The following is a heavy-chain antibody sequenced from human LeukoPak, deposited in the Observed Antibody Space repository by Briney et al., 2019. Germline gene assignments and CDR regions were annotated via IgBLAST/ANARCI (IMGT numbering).Heavy chain of an antibody. J-gene: IGHJ3*02. D-gene: IGHD5-18*01. Sequence: PGGSLRLSRAASGFTFSSYAVSWVRQAPGKGLEWVSAISGSGGSTYYANSVKGRFTISRDNSKNTLYLQMNSLRAEDTAVYYCAKVRTAMVTVVAAFDIWGQGTMVTVSS. CDR2: ISGSGGST. CDR1: GFTFSSYA. CDR3: AKVRTAMVTVVAAFDI. V-gene: IGHV3-23*01.